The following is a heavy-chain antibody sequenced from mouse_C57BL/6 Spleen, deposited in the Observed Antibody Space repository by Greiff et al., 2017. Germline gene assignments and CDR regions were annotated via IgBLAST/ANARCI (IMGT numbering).Heavy chain of an antibody. CDR2: IWGDGST. CDR3: AKPHRTTVVAPSYWYFDV. CDR1: GFSLTSYG. Sequence: QVQLKESGPGLVAPSQSLSITCTVSGFSLTSYGVSWVRQPPGKGLEWLGVIWGDGSTNYHSALISRLSISKDNSKSQVFLKLNSLQTDDTATYYCAKPHRTTVVAPSYWYFDVWGTGTTVTVAS. J-gene: IGHJ1*03. D-gene: IGHD1-1*01. V-gene: IGHV2-3*01.